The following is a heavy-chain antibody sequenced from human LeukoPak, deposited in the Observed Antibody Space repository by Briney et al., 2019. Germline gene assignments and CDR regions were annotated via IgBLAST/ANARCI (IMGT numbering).Heavy chain of an antibody. J-gene: IGHJ3*02. D-gene: IGHD2-2*01. CDR1: GFTFSSYT. V-gene: IGHV3-30-3*01. CDR2: ISNDVNNK. CDR3: ARDSKYCSRTSCYDAFDI. Sequence: GGSLRLSCVASGFTFSSYTVHWVRQAPGKGLEWVAVISNDVNNKNYADSVKGRFTISRDNSRKTLYLQMISLRAEDTAVYYCARDSKYCSRTSCYDAFDIWGQGTMVTVSS.